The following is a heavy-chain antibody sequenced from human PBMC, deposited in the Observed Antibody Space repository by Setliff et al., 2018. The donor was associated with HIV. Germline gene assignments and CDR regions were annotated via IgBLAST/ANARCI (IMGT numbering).Heavy chain of an antibody. CDR2: ISAYNGNT. CDR1: GYTFTSYG. J-gene: IGHJ6*03. V-gene: IGHV1-18*01. Sequence: ASVKVSCKTSGYTFTSYGITWVRQAPGQGLEWMGWISAYNGNTDYAQKFQDRVAMTTDTSTSTAYMELRSLRSDDTALYYCARDREYMDVWGKGTTVTVSS. CDR3: ARDREYMDV.